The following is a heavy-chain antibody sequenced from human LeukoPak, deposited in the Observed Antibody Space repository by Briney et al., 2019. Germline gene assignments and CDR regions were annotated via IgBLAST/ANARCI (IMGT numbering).Heavy chain of an antibody. Sequence: GGSLRLSCAASGFTFSSYSMNWVRQAPGKGLEWVSCISSGSSYTYYADSVKGRFTISRDNAKNSLYLQMNSLSAEDTAVYYCAGSTVAYWGQGTLVTVSS. V-gene: IGHV3-21*01. D-gene: IGHD6-19*01. CDR2: ISSGSSYT. CDR3: AGSTVAY. CDR1: GFTFSSYS. J-gene: IGHJ4*02.